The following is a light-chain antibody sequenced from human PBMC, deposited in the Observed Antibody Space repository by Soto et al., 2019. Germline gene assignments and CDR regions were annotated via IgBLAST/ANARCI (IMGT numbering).Light chain of an antibody. Sequence: EIVMTQSPATLSVSPGERATLSCRASPSVSNNLAWYQHNPGQAPRLLIYVASTRATGIPARFSGSRSGTEFTPSISSLQTEDFAVYYCQPYNSWPRKFGQGTKVEIK. CDR2: VAS. CDR3: QPYNSWPRK. V-gene: IGKV3-15*01. J-gene: IGKJ1*01. CDR1: PSVSNN.